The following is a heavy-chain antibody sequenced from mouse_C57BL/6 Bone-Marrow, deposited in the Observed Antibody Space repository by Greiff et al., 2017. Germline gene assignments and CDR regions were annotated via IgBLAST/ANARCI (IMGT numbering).Heavy chain of an antibody. CDR3: ALTMITTDWYFDV. D-gene: IGHD2-4*01. J-gene: IGHJ1*03. Sequence: EVKLQESGAELVKPGASVKLSCTASGFNIKDYYMHWVKQRTEQGLEWIGRIDPEDGETKYAPKFQGKATITADTSSNTAYLQLSSLTSEDTAVYYCALTMITTDWYFDVWGTGTTVTVSS. CDR1: GFNIKDYY. CDR2: IDPEDGET. V-gene: IGHV14-2*01.